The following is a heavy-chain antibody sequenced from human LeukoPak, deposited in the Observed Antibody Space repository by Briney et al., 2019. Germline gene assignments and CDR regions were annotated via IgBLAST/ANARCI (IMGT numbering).Heavy chain of an antibody. CDR1: GGSFSGYY. Sequence: SETLSLTCAVYGGSFSGYYWSWIRQPAGKGLEWIGRIYTSGSTNYNPSLKSRVTMSVDTSKNQFSLKLSSVTAADTAVYYCARDSGADLLFRRRYYFDYWGQGTLVTVSS. J-gene: IGHJ4*02. CDR3: ARDSGADLLFRRRYYFDY. V-gene: IGHV4-4*07. D-gene: IGHD1-26*01. CDR2: IYTSGST.